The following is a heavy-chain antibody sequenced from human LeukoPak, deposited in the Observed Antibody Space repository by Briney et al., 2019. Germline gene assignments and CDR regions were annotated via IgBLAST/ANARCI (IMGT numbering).Heavy chain of an antibody. Sequence: GGSLRHSCGPCGLTFSSYGMHWVRQAPGKGLEWVAFIRYDGSNKYYADSVKGRFTISRDNSKNTLYLQMNSLRAEDTAVYYCAKVSYYYDSSGSYWGQGTLVTVSS. J-gene: IGHJ4*02. V-gene: IGHV3-30*02. D-gene: IGHD3-22*01. CDR1: GLTFSSYG. CDR2: IRYDGSNK. CDR3: AKVSYYYDSSGSY.